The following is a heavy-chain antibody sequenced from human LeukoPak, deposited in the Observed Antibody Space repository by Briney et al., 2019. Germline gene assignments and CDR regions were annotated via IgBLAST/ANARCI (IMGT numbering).Heavy chain of an antibody. CDR3: ARDSSNYEYYYYYMDV. V-gene: IGHV1-69*15. J-gene: IGHJ6*03. CDR1: GGTFSSYA. Sequence: ASVKVSCKASGGTFSSYAISWVRQAPGQGLEWMGRIIPIFGTANYAQKFQGRVTITADESTSTAYMELSSLRSEDTAVYYCARDSSNYEYYYYYMDVWGKGTTVTVSS. CDR2: IIPIFGTA. D-gene: IGHD4-11*01.